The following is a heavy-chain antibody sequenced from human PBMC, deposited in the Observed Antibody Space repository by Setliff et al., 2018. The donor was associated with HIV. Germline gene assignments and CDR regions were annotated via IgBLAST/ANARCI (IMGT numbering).Heavy chain of an antibody. J-gene: IGHJ4*02. CDR3: ARGRHAVVVTALGHDY. V-gene: IGHV1-69*13. CDR1: GGTFSSYA. CDR2: IIPIFGTT. Sequence: SVKVSCKASGGTFSSYAITWVRQAPGQGLELVGGIIPIFGTTNYAQNFQGRITISADESTSTAYMELSSLRTEDTAVYYWARGRHAVVVTALGHDYWGQGTLVTVSS. D-gene: IGHD2-21*02.